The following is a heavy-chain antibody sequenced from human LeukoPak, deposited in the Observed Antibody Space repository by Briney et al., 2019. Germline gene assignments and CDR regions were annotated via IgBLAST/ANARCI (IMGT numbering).Heavy chain of an antibody. J-gene: IGHJ4*02. V-gene: IGHV1-2*02. CDR3: ARGPNSSGYYLEYYFDY. D-gene: IGHD3-22*01. CDR2: INPNSGGT. CDR1: GYTFTGYY. Sequence: ASVKVSCKASGYTFTGYYMHWVRQAPGQGLEWMGWINPNSGGTNYAQKFQGSVTMTRDTSISTAYMELSRLRSDDTAVYYCARGPNSSGYYLEYYFDYWGQGTLVTVSS.